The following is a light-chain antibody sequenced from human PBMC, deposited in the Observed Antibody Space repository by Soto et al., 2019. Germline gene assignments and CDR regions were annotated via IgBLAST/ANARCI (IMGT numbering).Light chain of an antibody. CDR1: QSVSSSQ. CDR3: QQYGSSGVT. V-gene: IGKV3-20*01. J-gene: IGKJ3*01. CDR2: GAS. Sequence: EIVLTQSPGTLSLSPGERATLSCRASQSVSSSQLAWYQQRPGQAPRLLIYGASTRATGIADGFSGSGSGTDFTLTISRLEPEDFAVYNCQQYGSSGVTFGPGTKVDIK.